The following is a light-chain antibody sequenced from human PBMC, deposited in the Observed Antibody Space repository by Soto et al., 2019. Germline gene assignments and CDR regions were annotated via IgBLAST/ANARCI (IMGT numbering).Light chain of an antibody. V-gene: IGKV1-5*03. CDR3: QQYNSYSPYT. J-gene: IGKJ2*01. CDR1: QSISSW. Sequence: DIQMTQSPSTLSASVGDRVTITCRASQSISSWLAWYQQKPGKAPKLLIYKASSLESGVPSRFSGSGSGTEFTLTISSLQPDDFATYDCQQYNSYSPYTFGNGTKLEIK. CDR2: KAS.